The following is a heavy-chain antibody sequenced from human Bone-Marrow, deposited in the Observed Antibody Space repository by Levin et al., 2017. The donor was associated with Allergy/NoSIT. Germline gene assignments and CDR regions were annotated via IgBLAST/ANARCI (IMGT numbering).Heavy chain of an antibody. D-gene: IGHD6-19*01. CDR2: INPSGGST. J-gene: IGHJ6*02. V-gene: IGHV1-46*01. Sequence: ASVKVSCKASGYTFTSYYMHWVRQAPGQGLEWMGIINPSGGSTSYAQKFQGRVTMTRDTSTSTVYMELSSLGSEDTAVYYCARESIAVAATGYYGMDVWGQGTTVTVSS. CDR1: GYTFTSYY. CDR3: ARESIAVAATGYYGMDV.